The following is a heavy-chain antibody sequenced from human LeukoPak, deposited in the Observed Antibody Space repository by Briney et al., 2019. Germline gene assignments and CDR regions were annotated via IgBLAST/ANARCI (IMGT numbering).Heavy chain of an antibody. J-gene: IGHJ5*02. CDR3: AGGYCSGGSCYGNWFDP. Sequence: GSSVKVSCKASGGTFISYAISWVRQAPGQGLEWMGGIIPIFGTANYAQKFQGRVTITADESTSTAYMELSSLRSEDTAVYYCAGGYCSGGSCYGNWFDPWGQGTLVTVSS. CDR1: GGTFISYA. D-gene: IGHD2-15*01. V-gene: IGHV1-69*01. CDR2: IIPIFGTA.